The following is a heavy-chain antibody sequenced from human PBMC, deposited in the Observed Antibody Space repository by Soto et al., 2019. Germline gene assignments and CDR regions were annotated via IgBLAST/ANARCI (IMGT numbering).Heavy chain of an antibody. J-gene: IGHJ6*02. CDR3: ARGNHILTGYYIGYYGMDV. V-gene: IGHV4-34*01. D-gene: IGHD3-9*01. CDR1: GGSFSGYY. CDR2: INHSGST. Sequence: SETLSLTCAVYGGSFSGYYWSWIRQPPGKGLEWIGEINHSGSTNYNPSLKSRVTISVDTSKNQFSLKLSSVTAADTAVYYCARGNHILTGYYIGYYGMDVWGQETTVTVSS.